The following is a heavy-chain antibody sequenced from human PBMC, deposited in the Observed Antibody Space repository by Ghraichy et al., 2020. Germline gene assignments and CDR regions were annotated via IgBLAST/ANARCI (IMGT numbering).Heavy chain of an antibody. CDR3: AREILPMGIAVAGTAYYFDY. Sequence: GGSLRLSCAASGFTFSSYWMSWVRQAPGKGLEWVANIKQDGSEKYYVDSVKGRFIISRDNAKNSLYLQMNSLRAEDTAVYYCAREILPMGIAVAGTAYYFDYWGQGTLVTVSS. V-gene: IGHV3-7*01. CDR2: IKQDGSEK. J-gene: IGHJ4*02. D-gene: IGHD6-19*01. CDR1: GFTFSSYW.